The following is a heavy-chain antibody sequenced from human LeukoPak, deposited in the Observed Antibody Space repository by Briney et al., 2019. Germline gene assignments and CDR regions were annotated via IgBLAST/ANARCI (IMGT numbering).Heavy chain of an antibody. Sequence: GGSLRLSCAASGFTFDDYGMSWVRQAPGKGLEWVSGINWNGGSTGYADSVKGRFTISRDNAKNSLYLQMNSLRAEDTALYHCARDNGLTSSGTALDVWGQGTTVTVSS. D-gene: IGHD2/OR15-2a*01. V-gene: IGHV3-20*01. CDR2: INWNGGST. CDR3: ARDNGLTSSGTALDV. CDR1: GFTFDDYG. J-gene: IGHJ6*02.